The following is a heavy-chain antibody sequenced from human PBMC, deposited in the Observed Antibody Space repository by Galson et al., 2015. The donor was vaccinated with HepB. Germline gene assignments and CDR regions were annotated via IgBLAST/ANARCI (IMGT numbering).Heavy chain of an antibody. Sequence: SLRLSCAASGFTFSGSAMHWVRQASGKGLEWVGRIRSKANSYATAYAASVKGRFTISRDDSKNTAYLQMNSLKTEDTAVYYCTRQAPGGSSGTRDYWGQGTLVTVSS. D-gene: IGHD6-19*01. CDR3: TRQAPGGSSGTRDY. V-gene: IGHV3-73*01. J-gene: IGHJ4*02. CDR2: IRSKANSYAT. CDR1: GFTFSGSA.